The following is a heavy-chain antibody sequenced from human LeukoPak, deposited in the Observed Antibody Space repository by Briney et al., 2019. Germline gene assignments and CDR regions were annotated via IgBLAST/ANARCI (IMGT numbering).Heavy chain of an antibody. CDR2: IISSANFM. V-gene: IGHV3-21*05. CDR3: ARDANWAFDY. Sequence: AGGSLRLSCTASGFSFSSYSMNWVRQAPGKGLEWISYIISSANFMSYADSVEGRFTISRDNAKNSVYLQMNSLRAEDTAVYYCARDANWAFDYWGQGTLVTVS. D-gene: IGHD7-27*01. J-gene: IGHJ4*02. CDR1: GFSFSSYS.